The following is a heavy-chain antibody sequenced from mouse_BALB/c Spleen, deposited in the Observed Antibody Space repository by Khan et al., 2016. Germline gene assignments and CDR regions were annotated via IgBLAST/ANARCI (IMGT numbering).Heavy chain of an antibody. J-gene: IGHJ3*01. CDR3: ARDSSGPAY. V-gene: IGHV7-3*02. Sequence: EVELVASGGGLVQPGGSLRLSCATSGSTFTDYYMSWVRQPPGKALEWLGFIRNKANGYTTEYSASVKGRFTISRDNYQSILYLQMNTLRAEDSATYYCARDSSGPAYCGQGTLVTVSA. CDR2: IRNKANGYTT. CDR1: GSTFTDYY. D-gene: IGHD3-1*01.